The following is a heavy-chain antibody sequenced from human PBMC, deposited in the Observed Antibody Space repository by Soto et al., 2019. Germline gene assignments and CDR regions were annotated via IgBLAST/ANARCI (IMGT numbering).Heavy chain of an antibody. J-gene: IGHJ4*02. Sequence: GGSLRLSCAASGFTFSDYYMSWIRQAPGKGLEWVSYIGSSDNIIYYADSVKGRFTVSRDNAKNSLYLQMNSLRAEDTAVYYCARDLGYYESSGYFDYWGQGTLVTVSS. CDR1: GFTFSDYY. V-gene: IGHV3-11*01. CDR3: ARDLGYYESSGYFDY. CDR2: IGSSDNII. D-gene: IGHD3-22*01.